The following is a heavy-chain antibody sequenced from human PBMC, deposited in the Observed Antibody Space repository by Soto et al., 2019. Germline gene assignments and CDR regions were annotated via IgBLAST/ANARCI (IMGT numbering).Heavy chain of an antibody. J-gene: IGHJ4*02. CDR1: GFNFISYA. CDR3: AKDRKLAAAGTDSFDY. Sequence: GSLSLSCAASGFNFISYAMSWVRQAPGKGLGWVSAISGSGCSTYYADSVKGRFTISRDNSKNTLYLQMNSLRAEDTAVYYCAKDRKLAAAGTDSFDYWGQGTLVTVSS. D-gene: IGHD6-13*01. CDR2: ISGSGCST. V-gene: IGHV3-23*01.